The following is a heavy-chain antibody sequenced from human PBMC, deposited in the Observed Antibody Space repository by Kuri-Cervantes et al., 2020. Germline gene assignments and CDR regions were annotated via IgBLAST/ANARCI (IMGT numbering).Heavy chain of an antibody. J-gene: IGHJ2*01. V-gene: IGHV4-34*01. CDR3: ARDSRGRYCSSTSCYQWYFDL. Sequence: ESLKISCAVYGGSFSGYYWSWIRQPPGKGLEWIGEINHSGSTNYNPSLKSRVTISVDTSKNQFSLKLSSVTAEDTAVYYCARDSRGRYCSSTSCYQWYFDLWGRGTLVTVSS. CDR2: INHSGST. CDR1: GGSFSGYY. D-gene: IGHD2-2*01.